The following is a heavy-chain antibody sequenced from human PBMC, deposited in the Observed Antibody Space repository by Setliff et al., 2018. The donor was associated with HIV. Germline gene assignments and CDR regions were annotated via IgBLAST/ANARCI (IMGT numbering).Heavy chain of an antibody. V-gene: IGHV4-61*09. Sequence: SETLSLTCTVSGGSVSSGSYFWSWIRQPAGKGLEWIGHIFTSGSTSYNPSLKSRLTISVDTSKNQFSLKMSSVTAADTAVYYCARGLLVWLGEFSGWDTTDPYYFDYYYYMDVWGKGTTVTVSS. CDR1: GGSVSSGSYF. CDR2: IFTSGST. J-gene: IGHJ6*03. D-gene: IGHD3-10*01. CDR3: ARGLLVWLGEFSGWDTTDPYYFDYYYYMDV.